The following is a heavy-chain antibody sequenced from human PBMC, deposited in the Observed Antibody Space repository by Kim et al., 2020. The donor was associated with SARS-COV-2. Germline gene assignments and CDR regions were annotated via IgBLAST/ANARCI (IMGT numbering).Heavy chain of an antibody. D-gene: IGHD3-22*01. CDR3: RAYDSSGYLDY. CDR2: IYPGDSDT. CDR1: GYSFTNYW. J-gene: IGHJ4*02. V-gene: IGHV5-51*01. Sequence: GESLKISCKGSGYSFTNYWIGWVRQMPGKGLECMGIIYPGDSDTRYSPSFQGQVTISADKSISTAYLQWSSLKASDTAMYYCRAYDSSGYLDYWGQGTLVTVSS.